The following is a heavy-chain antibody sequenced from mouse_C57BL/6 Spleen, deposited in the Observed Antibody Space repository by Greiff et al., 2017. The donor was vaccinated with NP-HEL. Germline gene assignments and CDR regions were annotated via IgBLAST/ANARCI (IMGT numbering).Heavy chain of an antibody. D-gene: IGHD1-1*01. Sequence: VQLQQSGPGLVQPSQCLSITCTVSGFSLTSYGVHWVRQSPGQGLEWLGVIWRGGSTDYNAAFMSRLSITKDNYKSQVFFKMNSLQADDTAIYYCAKGITTVVPGYLDVWGTGTTVTVSS. J-gene: IGHJ1*03. V-gene: IGHV2-5*01. CDR1: GFSLTSYG. CDR3: AKGITTVVPGYLDV. CDR2: IWRGGST.